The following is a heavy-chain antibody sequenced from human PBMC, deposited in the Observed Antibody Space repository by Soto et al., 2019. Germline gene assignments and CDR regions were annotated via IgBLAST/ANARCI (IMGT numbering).Heavy chain of an antibody. CDR1: GGSFSGYY. D-gene: IGHD3-10*01. CDR2: INHSGST. V-gene: IGHV4-34*01. Sequence: PSETLSLTCAVYGGSFSGYYWSWIRQPPGKGLEWIGEINHSGSTNHNPSLKSRVTISVDTSKNQFSLKLSSVTAADTAVYYCARGVDYYGSGSYYFYYGMDVWGQGTTVTVSS. CDR3: ARGVDYYGSGSYYFYYGMDV. J-gene: IGHJ6*02.